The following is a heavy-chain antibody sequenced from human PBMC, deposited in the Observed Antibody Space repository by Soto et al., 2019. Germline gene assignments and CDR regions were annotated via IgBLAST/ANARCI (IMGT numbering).Heavy chain of an antibody. V-gene: IGHV2-5*01. D-gene: IGHD3-3*01. J-gene: IGHJ4*02. CDR1: GFSLRTSQVG. CDR3: AHLDTCSYDFDY. Sequence: SGPTLVNPTHPLTVTYTFSGFSLRTSQVGVGWIRQPPGKALESLAHVYWNDDKYYSVSLKSSLNISKDTSKRQVVLTMTNMDPVDTATYSCAHLDTCSYDFDYGGGGALVTVS. CDR2: VYWNDDK.